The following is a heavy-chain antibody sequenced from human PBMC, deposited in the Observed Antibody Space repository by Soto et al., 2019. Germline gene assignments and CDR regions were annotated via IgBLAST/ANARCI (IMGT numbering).Heavy chain of an antibody. D-gene: IGHD1-26*01. Sequence: GASVKVSCKVSGYTLTELSMHWVRQAPGKGLEWMGGFDPEDGETIYAQKFQGRVTVTEDTSTDTAYMELSSLRSEDTAVYYCATEYSGSYKNKKDFDYWGQGTLVTVSS. CDR1: GYTLTELS. J-gene: IGHJ4*02. CDR2: FDPEDGET. V-gene: IGHV1-24*01. CDR3: ATEYSGSYKNKKDFDY.